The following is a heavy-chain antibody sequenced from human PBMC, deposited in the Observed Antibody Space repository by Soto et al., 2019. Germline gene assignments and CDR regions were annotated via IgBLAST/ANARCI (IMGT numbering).Heavy chain of an antibody. J-gene: IGHJ4*02. D-gene: IGHD6-19*01. CDR2: ISSTGRTI. V-gene: IGHV3-11*01. CDR1: GFTFSNYY. CDR3: ARSYSSGGEFDY. Sequence: GGSLRLSCGASGFTFSNYYMSWIRQAPGKGLEWVSYISSTGRTIYYADSVKGRFTVSRDNAQNSLSLKMNSLRVEDTAGYYCARSYSSGGEFDYWGQGTQGSVAS.